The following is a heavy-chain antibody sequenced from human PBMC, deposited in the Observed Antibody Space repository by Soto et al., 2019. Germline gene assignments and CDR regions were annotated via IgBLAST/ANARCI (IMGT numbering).Heavy chain of an antibody. CDR2: INAGNGNT. CDR3: AREDDSSGWYGSFDI. V-gene: IGHV1-3*01. CDR1: GYTFTSYA. J-gene: IGHJ3*02. Sequence: ASVKVSCKASGYTFTSYAMHWVRQAPGQRLEWMGWINAGNGNTKYSQKFQGRVTMTRDTSTSTAYMELRSLRSDDTAVYYCAREDDSSGWYGSFDIWGQGTMVTVSS. D-gene: IGHD6-19*01.